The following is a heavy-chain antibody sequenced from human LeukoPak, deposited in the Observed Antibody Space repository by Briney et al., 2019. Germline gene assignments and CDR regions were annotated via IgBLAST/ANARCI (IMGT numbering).Heavy chain of an antibody. CDR3: ARGLYRYSSGWHFDY. V-gene: IGHV3-33*08. CDR1: GFTFSSYG. CDR2: ISYDGRNK. J-gene: IGHJ4*02. Sequence: GGSLRLSCAASGFTFSSYGMHWVRQAPGKGLEWVALISYDGRNKFYADSVKSRFTLSRDSSKNTLYLQMNSLRVEDTAVYYCARGLYRYSSGWHFDYWGQGILVTVSS. D-gene: IGHD6-19*01.